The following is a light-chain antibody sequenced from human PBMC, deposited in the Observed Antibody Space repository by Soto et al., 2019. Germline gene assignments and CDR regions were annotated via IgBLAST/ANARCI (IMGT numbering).Light chain of an antibody. CDR3: QQYVNSPPAWT. J-gene: IGKJ1*01. Sequence: ETVLTQSPGTLSLSPGERATLFCRASRSVSSSYLAWYQQKPGQAPSLLIYVASSRATGIPYRFSGSGSGTDFTLTISRLEPEDFAVYYYQQYVNSPPAWTFGQGTKVEIK. V-gene: IGKV3-20*01. CDR1: RSVSSSY. CDR2: VAS.